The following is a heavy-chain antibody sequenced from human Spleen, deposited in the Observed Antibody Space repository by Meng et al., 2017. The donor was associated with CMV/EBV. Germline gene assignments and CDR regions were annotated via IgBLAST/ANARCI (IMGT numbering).Heavy chain of an antibody. CDR3: AKVRYCNGDSCPFAEYFQH. CDR1: FSIYG. CDR2: VRYDGSKK. V-gene: IGHV3-30*02. D-gene: IGHD2-15*01. Sequence: FSIYGMHWVRQAPGKGLEWVAFVRYDGSKKYYADSVKGRFTISRDSSKNTLYLQMNSLRAEDTAVYYCAKVRYCNGDSCPFAEYFQHWGQGTLVTVSS. J-gene: IGHJ1*01.